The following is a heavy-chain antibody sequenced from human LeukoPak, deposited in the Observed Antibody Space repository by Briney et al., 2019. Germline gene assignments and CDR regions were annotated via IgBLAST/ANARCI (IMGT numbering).Heavy chain of an antibody. CDR1: GYTFTGYY. J-gene: IGHJ4*02. Sequence: ASVKVSCKASGYTFTGYYMHWVRQAPGKGLEWMGGFDPEEGETVFAQKFQGRVTMTEGTSTDTAYMELSSLRSEDSAVYYCATDNILTGYSPKYWGQGTLVTVSS. D-gene: IGHD3-9*01. CDR3: ATDNILTGYSPKY. CDR2: FDPEEGET. V-gene: IGHV1-24*01.